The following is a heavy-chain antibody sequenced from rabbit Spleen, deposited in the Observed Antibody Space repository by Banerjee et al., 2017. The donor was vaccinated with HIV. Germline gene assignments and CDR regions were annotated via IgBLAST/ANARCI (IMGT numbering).Heavy chain of an antibody. CDR3: ARDAGGREDL. V-gene: IGHV1S7*01. Sequence: QLKESGGGLVQPGGSLKLSCKASGFTLSSYWMSWVRQAPGKGLEWIGYIDPVFGITYYATWVNGRFTISSDNAQYTVDLQMNSLTAADTATYFCARDAGGREDLWGPGTLVTVS. D-gene: IGHD4-2*01. J-gene: IGHJ4*01. CDR2: IDPVFGIT. CDR1: GFTLSSYW.